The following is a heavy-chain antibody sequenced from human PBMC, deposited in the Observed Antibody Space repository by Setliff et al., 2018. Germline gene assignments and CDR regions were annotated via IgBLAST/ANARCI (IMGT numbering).Heavy chain of an antibody. V-gene: IGHV4-39*07. CDR3: ARAPRYFDSTGSYFDG. CDR1: GGSISSGGHY. CDR2: MYYGGST. Sequence: SETLSLTCTVSGGSISSGGHYWGWIRQPPGKGLEWIGSMYYGGSTYYNPSLKSRVTISIDPSKNQFSLKLSSVTAADTAVYYCARAPRYFDSTGSYFDGWGQGTPVTVS. D-gene: IGHD3-22*01. J-gene: IGHJ4*02.